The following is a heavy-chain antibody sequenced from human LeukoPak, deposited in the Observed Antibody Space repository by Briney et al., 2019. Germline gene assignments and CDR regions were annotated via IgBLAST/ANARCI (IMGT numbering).Heavy chain of an antibody. CDR3: AKELLRYAFDI. D-gene: IGHD1-26*01. CDR1: GFTFSSYG. J-gene: IGHJ3*02. V-gene: IGHV3-30*18. CDR2: ISYDGSNK. Sequence: GGSLRLSCAASGFTFSSYGMHWVRQAPGKGLEWVAVISYDGSNKYYADSVKGRFTISRDNSKNTLYLRMNSLRAEDTAVYYCAKELLRYAFDIWGQGTMVTVSS.